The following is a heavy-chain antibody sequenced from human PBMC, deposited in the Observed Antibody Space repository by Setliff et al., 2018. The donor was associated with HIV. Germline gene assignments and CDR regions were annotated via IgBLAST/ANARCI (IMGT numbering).Heavy chain of an antibody. CDR2: IYSSGIT. Sequence: SETLSLTCTVSGDSFSSYYWSWIRQPAGKGLEWIGHIYSSGITNYNPSLKSRVTMSVDTPKKQFSLKLSSVTAADTAVYYCARGLVVVPAAGHMDSYYMDVWGKGTTVTVSS. CDR1: GDSFSSYY. CDR3: ARGLVVVPAAGHMDSYYMDV. J-gene: IGHJ6*03. V-gene: IGHV4-4*07. D-gene: IGHD2-2*01.